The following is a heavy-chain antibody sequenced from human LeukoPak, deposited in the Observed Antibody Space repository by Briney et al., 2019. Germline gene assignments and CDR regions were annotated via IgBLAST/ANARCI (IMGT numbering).Heavy chain of an antibody. J-gene: IGHJ4*02. D-gene: IGHD1-14*01. Sequence: GGSLRLSCAASGFTFSSYAMHWVRQAPGKGLEWVAVISYDGSNKYYADSVKGRFTISRDNSKNTMSVQMDDLRAEDTAVYYCTRYNNDHFDYWGQGTLVAVSS. CDR1: GFTFSSYA. CDR3: TRYNNDHFDY. CDR2: ISYDGSNK. V-gene: IGHV3-30*07.